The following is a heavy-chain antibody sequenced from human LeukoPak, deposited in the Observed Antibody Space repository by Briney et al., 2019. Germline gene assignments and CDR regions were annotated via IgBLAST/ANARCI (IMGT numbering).Heavy chain of an antibody. J-gene: IGHJ1*01. CDR1: GFTFSSYS. V-gene: IGHV3-7*01. CDR2: INPDGRDT. D-gene: IGHD2-21*02. CDR3: TSWGDTTAEYFQR. Sequence: GGSLRLSCAASGFTFSSYSMNWVRQAPGKGLEWVAHINPDGRDTYYVDSVKGRFTISRDNAQNSMYLQMNSLRVEDTAVYYCTSWGDTTAEYFQRWGQGTLVTVSS.